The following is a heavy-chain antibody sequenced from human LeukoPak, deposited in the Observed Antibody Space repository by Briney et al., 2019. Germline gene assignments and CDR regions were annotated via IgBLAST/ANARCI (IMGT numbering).Heavy chain of an antibody. CDR2: INYKGGTT. CDR1: GFTLSSFS. Sequence: PGGSLRLSCAASGFTLSSFSMHWVRQSPGRGLEYVSAINYKGGTTYYADSVKGRFTISRDNSKNTLYLQMASLRDEDMGVYYFARGNPAVTRHFDFLGQGTLVNVFS. CDR3: ARGNPAVTRHFDF. J-gene: IGHJ4*02. V-gene: IGHV3-64*02. D-gene: IGHD4-17*01.